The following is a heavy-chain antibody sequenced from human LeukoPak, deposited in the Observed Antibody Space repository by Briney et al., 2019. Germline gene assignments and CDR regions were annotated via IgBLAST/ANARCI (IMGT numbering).Heavy chain of an antibody. J-gene: IGHJ4*02. V-gene: IGHV5-51*01. CDR1: GYSFISYW. D-gene: IGHD5-24*01. CDR2: IYPSDSDT. CDR3: ARDGPPVRY. Sequence: GGSLKISCKRSGYSFISYWIGWVRQMPGKGLEWMGIIYPSDSDTRYSPSFQGQVTISVDKSISTAFLQWSSLKASDTAIYYCARDGPPVRYWGQGTLVTVSS.